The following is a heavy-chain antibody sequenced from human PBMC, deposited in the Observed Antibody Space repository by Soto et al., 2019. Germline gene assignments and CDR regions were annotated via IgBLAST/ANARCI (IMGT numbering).Heavy chain of an antibody. CDR3: ARAKDIVVVPAAILHYYYYYGMDV. D-gene: IGHD2-2*01. CDR2: IIPIFGTA. V-gene: IGHV1-69*06. J-gene: IGHJ6*02. Sequence: QVQLVQSGAEVKKPGSSVKVSCKASGGTFSSYAISWVRQAPGQGLEWMGGIIPIFGTANYAQKFQGRVTITADKSTSTAYMELSSLRSKDTAVYYCARAKDIVVVPAAILHYYYYYGMDVWGQGTTVTVSS. CDR1: GGTFSSYA.